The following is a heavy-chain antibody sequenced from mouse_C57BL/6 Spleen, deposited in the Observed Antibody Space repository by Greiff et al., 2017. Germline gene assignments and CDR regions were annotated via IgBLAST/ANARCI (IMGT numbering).Heavy chain of an antibody. Sequence: QVQLQQPGAELVMPGASVKLSCKASGYTFTSYWMHWVKQRPGQGLEWIGEIDPSDSYTNYNQKFKGKSTLTVDKSSSTAYVKLRSLTSEDSAVYYCARCLYYCGRGSYYAVDYWGQGTSVTVSS. CDR2: IDPSDSYT. CDR3: ARCLYYCGRGSYYAVDY. CDR1: GYTFTSYW. J-gene: IGHJ4*01. D-gene: IGHD1-1*01. V-gene: IGHV1-69*01.